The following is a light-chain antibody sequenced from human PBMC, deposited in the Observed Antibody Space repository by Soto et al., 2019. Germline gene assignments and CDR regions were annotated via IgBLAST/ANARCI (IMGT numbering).Light chain of an antibody. Sequence: DIQITQSPSSLSASVRDRVTITCQASQDINKNLICYQQKPGKAPKLLIYDASDLETGVPSRFSGSGSGTGFTFTISSLQPEDFATYYCQQYESRPLTFGQGTRLEIK. CDR1: QDINKN. V-gene: IGKV1-33*01. J-gene: IGKJ5*01. CDR2: DAS. CDR3: QQYESRPLT.